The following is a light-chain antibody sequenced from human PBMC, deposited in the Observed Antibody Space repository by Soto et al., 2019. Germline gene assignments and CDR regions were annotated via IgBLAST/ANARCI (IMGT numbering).Light chain of an antibody. CDR2: GAS. CDR1: QSINKAY. J-gene: IGKJ1*01. Sequence: EIVLTQSPGTLALSPGDRATLSCRASQSINKAYLVWYQVKPGQAPRRLIYGASSMATGIPDRFSGRGFGTDFTLTISMLETGDFAVYYCQHSGDFRWTFGQGTKVEVK. V-gene: IGKV3-20*01. CDR3: QHSGDFRWT.